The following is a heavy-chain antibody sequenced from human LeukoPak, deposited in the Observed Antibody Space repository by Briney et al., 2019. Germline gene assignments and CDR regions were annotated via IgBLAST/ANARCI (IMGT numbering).Heavy chain of an antibody. CDR1: GFTFSSYA. D-gene: IGHD4-11*01. J-gene: IGHJ4*02. Sequence: GGSLRLSCAASGFTFSSYAMHWVRQAPGKGLEWVAVISYDGSNKYYADSVKGRFTISRDNSKNTLYLQMNSLGAEDTAVYYCAKEAVTKGYFDYWGQGTLVTVSS. V-gene: IGHV3-30*04. CDR2: ISYDGSNK. CDR3: AKEAVTKGYFDY.